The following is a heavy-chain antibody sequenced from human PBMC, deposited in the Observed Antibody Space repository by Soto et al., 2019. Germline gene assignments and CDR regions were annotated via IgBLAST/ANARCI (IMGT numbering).Heavy chain of an antibody. CDR3: ARDRRASSSWYGNFDC. V-gene: IGHV3-23*01. J-gene: IGHJ4*02. D-gene: IGHD6-13*01. CDR1: GFTFSSYA. CDR2: ISGSGGST. Sequence: GGSLRLSCAASGFTFSSYAMNWVRQAPGKGLEWVSVISGSGGSTYYADAVKGRFTISRDNSRNTQFLQMNSLRPEDTAVYYCARDRRASSSWYGNFDCWGQGALVTVSS.